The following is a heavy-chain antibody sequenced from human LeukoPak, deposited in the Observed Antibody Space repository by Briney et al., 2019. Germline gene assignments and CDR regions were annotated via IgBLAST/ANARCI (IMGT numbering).Heavy chain of an antibody. J-gene: IGHJ5*02. CDR2: IIPIFGTA. D-gene: IGHD1-7*01. Sequence: SVKVSCKASGGTFSSYAISWVRQASGQGLEWMGGIIPIFGTANYAQKFQGRVTITTDESTSTAYMELSSLRSEDTAVYYCARDNWNYLVNWFDPWGQGTLVTVSP. V-gene: IGHV1-69*05. CDR1: GGTFSSYA. CDR3: ARDNWNYLVNWFDP.